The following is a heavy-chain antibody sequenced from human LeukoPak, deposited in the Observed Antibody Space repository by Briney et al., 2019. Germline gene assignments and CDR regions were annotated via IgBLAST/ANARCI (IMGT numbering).Heavy chain of an antibody. V-gene: IGHV1-69*13. CDR1: GGTFSSYA. J-gene: IGHJ6*02. D-gene: IGHD3-10*01. CDR3: ARRPLRGKAFGNYVRNF. CDR2: IIPIFGTA. Sequence: SVKVSCKTSGGTFSSYAISWVRQAPGQGLEWMGGIIPIFGTANYAQKFQGRVTITADESTSTAYMELSSLRSEDTAVYYCARRPLRGKAFGNYVRNFGGQGTRSPSP.